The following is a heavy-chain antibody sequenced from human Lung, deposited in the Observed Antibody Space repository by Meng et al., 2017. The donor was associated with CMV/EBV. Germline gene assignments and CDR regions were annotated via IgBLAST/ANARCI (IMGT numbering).Heavy chain of an antibody. CDR2: ISWISGSI. J-gene: IGHJ6*02. V-gene: IGHV3-9*01. CDR1: GFTFDDYA. CDR3: AKGSGGVYYYYGMEV. D-gene: IGHD2-8*02. Sequence: GGSXRLXCAASGFTFDDYAMHWVRQAPGKGLEWVSGISWISGSIGYADSVKGRFTISRDNAKDSLYLQMNSLRAEDTALYYCAKGSGGVYYYYGMEVWGQGTXVTVSS.